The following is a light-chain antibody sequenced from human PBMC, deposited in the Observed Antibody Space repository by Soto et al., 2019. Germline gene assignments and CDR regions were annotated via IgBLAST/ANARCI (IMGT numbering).Light chain of an antibody. CDR2: DNS. J-gene: IGLJ2*01. V-gene: IGLV1-40*01. Sequence: QSALTQPPSVSGAPGQRVTISCTGSSSNIGADYDVHWYQQLPGMAPKLLIYDNSNRPSGVPDRFSGSKSGTSASLAITGLQAEDEADYYCQSYDSSLSVVFGGGTKLTVL. CDR1: SSNIGADYD. CDR3: QSYDSSLSVV.